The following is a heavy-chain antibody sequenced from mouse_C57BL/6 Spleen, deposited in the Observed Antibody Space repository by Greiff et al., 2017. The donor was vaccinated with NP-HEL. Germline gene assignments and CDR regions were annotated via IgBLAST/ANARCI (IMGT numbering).Heavy chain of an antibody. J-gene: IGHJ3*01. CDR3: ASDDAAWFAY. CDR1: GFTFSDYG. V-gene: IGHV5-17*01. CDR2: ISSGSSTI. D-gene: IGHD2-12*01. Sequence: EVQRVESGGGLVKPGGSLKLSCAASGFTFSDYGMHWVCQAPEKGLEWVAYISSGSSTIYYADTVKGRFTISRDNAKNTRFLQRTSLRAEDTAMYYCASDDAAWFAYWGQGTLVTVSA.